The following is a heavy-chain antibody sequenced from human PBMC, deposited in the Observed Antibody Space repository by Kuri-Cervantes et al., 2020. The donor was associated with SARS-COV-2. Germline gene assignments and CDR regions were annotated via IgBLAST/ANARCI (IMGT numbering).Heavy chain of an antibody. J-gene: IGHJ4*02. CDR3: ATRGDYNSGFFDN. CDR2: IEHSAIQK. CDR1: GFTFSSYW. Sequence: GESLKISCAASGFTFSSYWMSWVRQAPGKGLEWVANIEHSAIQKYYLDSVKGRFTISRDNAKNSLYLEMNSLRGEDTAVYYCATRGDYNSGFFDNWGQGTLVTVSS. V-gene: IGHV3-7*01. D-gene: IGHD3-10*01.